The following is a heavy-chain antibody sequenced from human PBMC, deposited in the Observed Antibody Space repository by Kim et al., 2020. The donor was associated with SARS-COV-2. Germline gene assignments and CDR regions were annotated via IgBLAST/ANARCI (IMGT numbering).Heavy chain of an antibody. V-gene: IGHV3-23*01. CDR2: ISGSGGST. Sequence: GGSLRPSCAASGFTFSSYAMSWVRQAPGKGLEWVSAISGSGGSTYYADSVKGRFTISRDNSKNTLYLQMNSLRAEDTAVYYCAKFSGATYYYDSSGYYYVDYWGQGTLVTVSS. CDR1: GFTFSSYA. J-gene: IGHJ4*02. CDR3: AKFSGATYYYDSSGYYYVDY. D-gene: IGHD3-22*01.